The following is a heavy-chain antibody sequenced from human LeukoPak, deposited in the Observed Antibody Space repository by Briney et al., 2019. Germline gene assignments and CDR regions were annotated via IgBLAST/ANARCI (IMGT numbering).Heavy chain of an antibody. CDR3: ARRLGYKKAVDY. V-gene: IGHV4-39*07. D-gene: IGHD1-1*01. CDR2: IYYSGST. J-gene: IGHJ4*02. CDR1: GGSISSSSYY. Sequence: SETLSLTCTVSGGSISSSSYYWGWIRQPPGKGLEWIGSIYYSGSTYYNPSLKSRVTISVDTSKNQFSLKLSSVTAADTAVYYCARRLGYKKAVDYWGQGTLVTVSS.